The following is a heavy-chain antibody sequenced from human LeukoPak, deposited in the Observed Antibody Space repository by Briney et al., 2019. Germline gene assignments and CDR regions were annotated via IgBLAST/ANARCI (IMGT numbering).Heavy chain of an antibody. Sequence: PGGSLRLSCTAPGFPFNAYNIHWIRQAPGRGLEWVSFIRNDETEIHYADFAKGRFTISRDRSKNSVYLQMSSLRPDDTALYYCAKDGGRYRFDFWGQGTMATVSS. CDR3: AKDGGRYRFDF. CDR2: IRNDETEI. V-gene: IGHV3-30*02. CDR1: GFPFNAYN. D-gene: IGHD3-16*02. J-gene: IGHJ4*02.